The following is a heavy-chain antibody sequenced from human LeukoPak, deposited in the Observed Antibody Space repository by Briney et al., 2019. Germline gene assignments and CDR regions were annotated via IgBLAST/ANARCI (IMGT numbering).Heavy chain of an antibody. Sequence: PGGSPRLSCAASGFTFSGYWMTWVRQAPGKGLEWVANVNQDGNNKNYVESVKGRFTISRDNAKNSLYLQMNSLRAEDTAVYYCAKSPDCTGGVCYISGAFDIWGQGTMVTVSS. D-gene: IGHD2-8*02. CDR3: AKSPDCTGGVCYISGAFDI. J-gene: IGHJ3*02. CDR2: VNQDGNNK. V-gene: IGHV3-7*03. CDR1: GFTFSGYW.